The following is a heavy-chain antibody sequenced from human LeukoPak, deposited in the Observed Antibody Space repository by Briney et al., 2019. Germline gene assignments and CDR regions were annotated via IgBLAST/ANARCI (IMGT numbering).Heavy chain of an antibody. CDR2: IYYSGST. V-gene: IGHV4-59*08. Sequence: SETLSLTCTVSGGSISSYYWSWIRQPPGKGLEWIGYIYYSGSTNYNPSLKSRVTISVDTSKNQFSLKLSSVTAADTAVYYCGRRPYSYGNPYYGMDVWGQGTGVSVSS. D-gene: IGHD5-18*01. CDR3: GRRPYSYGNPYYGMDV. CDR1: GGSISSYY. J-gene: IGHJ6*02.